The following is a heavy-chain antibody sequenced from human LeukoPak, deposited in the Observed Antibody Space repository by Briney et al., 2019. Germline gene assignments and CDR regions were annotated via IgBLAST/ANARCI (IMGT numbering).Heavy chain of an antibody. CDR1: GFTFSGSA. CDR3: TRHVYGSGSYGDY. D-gene: IGHD3-10*01. CDR2: IRSKANSYAT. Sequence: GGSLRLSCAASGFTFSGSAMHWVRQASGKGLEWVGRIRSKANSYATAYAALVKGRFTISRDDSKNTAYLQMNSLKTEDTAVYYCTRHVYGSGSYGDYWGQGTLVTVSS. J-gene: IGHJ4*02. V-gene: IGHV3-73*01.